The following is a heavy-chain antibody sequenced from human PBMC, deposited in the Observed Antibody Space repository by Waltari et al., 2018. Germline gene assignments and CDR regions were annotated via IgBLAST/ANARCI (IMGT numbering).Heavy chain of an antibody. CDR2: IIPIFGTA. CDR1: GGTFSSYA. Sequence: QVQLVQSGAEVKKPGSSVKVSCKASGGTFSSYAISWVRQAPGQGLEWMGGIIPIFGTANDAQKFQGRVTITADESTSTAYMELSSLRSEDTAVYYCAREAFPVYYYDSSGYSYWGQGTLVTVSS. D-gene: IGHD3-22*01. CDR3: AREAFPVYYYDSSGYSY. V-gene: IGHV1-69*13. J-gene: IGHJ4*02.